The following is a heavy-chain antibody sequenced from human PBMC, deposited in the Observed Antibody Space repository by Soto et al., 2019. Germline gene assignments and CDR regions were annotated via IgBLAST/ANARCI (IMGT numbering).Heavy chain of an antibody. CDR3: AASYYYDSSGTRFDY. CDR2: INTSGGST. D-gene: IGHD3-22*01. CDR1: GYTFTSYY. J-gene: IGHJ4*02. V-gene: IGHV1-46*01. Sequence: ASVKVSCKASGYTFTSYYMHWVRQAPGQGLEWMGIINTSGGSTSYAQKFQGRVTMTRDTSTSTVYMELSSLRSEYTAVYYCAASYYYDSSGTRFDYWGQGTLVTVSS.